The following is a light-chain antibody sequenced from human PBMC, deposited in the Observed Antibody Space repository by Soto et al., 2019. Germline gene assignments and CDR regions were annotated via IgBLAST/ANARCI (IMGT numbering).Light chain of an antibody. CDR1: QSVSSY. CDR3: QQRGNWIT. V-gene: IGKV3-11*01. J-gene: IGKJ5*01. Sequence: EIVLTQSPANLSLSPGERATLSCRASQSVSSYLAWYQQKPGQAPRLLIYDASNRATGIPARFSASGSGTDFTLTISSLEPEDSAVYYCQQRGNWITFGPGTRLEMK. CDR2: DAS.